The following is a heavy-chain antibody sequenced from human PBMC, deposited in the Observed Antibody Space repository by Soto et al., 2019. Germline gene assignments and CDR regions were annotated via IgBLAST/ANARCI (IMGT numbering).Heavy chain of an antibody. CDR3: TRMLLWSYGMDV. Sequence: GGSLRLSCAASGFTFSDHHMDWVRQAPGKGLEWVGRARNKAHSYTTAYAASVKGRFTISRDDSKNSLSLQMNSLKTEDTAVYYCTRMLLWSYGMDVWGQGTTVTAP. CDR1: GFTFSDHH. CDR2: ARNKAHSYTT. D-gene: IGHD3-10*01. V-gene: IGHV3-72*01. J-gene: IGHJ6*02.